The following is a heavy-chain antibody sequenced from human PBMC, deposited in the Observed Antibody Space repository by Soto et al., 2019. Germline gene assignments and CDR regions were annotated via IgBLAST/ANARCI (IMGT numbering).Heavy chain of an antibody. D-gene: IGHD5-18*01. V-gene: IGHV3-7*03. CDR2: IKQDGSEK. CDR1: GFTFSSYW. Sequence: HPGGSLRLSCAASGFTFSSYWMSWVRQAPGKGLEWVANIKQDGSEKYYVDSVKGRFTISRDNAKNSLYLQMNSLRAEDTAVYYCARSTGYSYGYYYYYGMDVWGQGTTVTVSS. J-gene: IGHJ6*02. CDR3: ARSTGYSYGYYYYYGMDV.